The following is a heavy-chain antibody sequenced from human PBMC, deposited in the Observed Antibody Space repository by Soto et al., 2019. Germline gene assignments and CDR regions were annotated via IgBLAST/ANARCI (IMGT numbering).Heavy chain of an antibody. CDR3: GKVSTYYYDSTFDY. Sequence: QVQLVESGGGVVQPGRSLRLSCAASGFTFSSYGMHWVRQAPGKGLEWVAIISYDGNYKYYADSVKGRFTISRDNSKNTLYLQMNSLRAEDTGVSYCGKVSTYYYDSTFDYWGQGTLVTVPS. CDR2: ISYDGNYK. J-gene: IGHJ4*02. D-gene: IGHD3-22*01. V-gene: IGHV3-30*18. CDR1: GFTFSSYG.